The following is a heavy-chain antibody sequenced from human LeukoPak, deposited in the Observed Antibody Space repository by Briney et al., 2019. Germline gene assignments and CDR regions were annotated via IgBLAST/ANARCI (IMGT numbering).Heavy chain of an antibody. CDR2: ISYSGSS. CDR3: ARHGSGGRAFDI. V-gene: IGHV4-59*08. CDR1: GGSISNYY. D-gene: IGHD1-26*01. J-gene: IGHJ3*02. Sequence: SETLSLTCTVSGGSISNYYWSWIRQPPGKGLEWIGYISYSGSSSYDPSLNPSLKSRVTISVDTSKNQLSLKLSSVTAADTAIYYCARHGSGGRAFDIWGQGTTVTVSS.